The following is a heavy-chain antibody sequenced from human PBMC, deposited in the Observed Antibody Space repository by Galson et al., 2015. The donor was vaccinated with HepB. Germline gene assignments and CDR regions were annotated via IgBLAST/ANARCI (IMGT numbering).Heavy chain of an antibody. D-gene: IGHD5-18*01. CDR2: IIPIFGTA. CDR1: GGTFSSYA. V-gene: IGHV1-69*06. Sequence: SVKVSCKASGGTFSSYAISWVRQAPGQGLEWMGGIIPIFGTANYAQKFQGRVTITADKSTSTAYMELSSLRSEDTAVYYCARSGYSYVINWFDPWGQGTLVTVSS. CDR3: ARSGYSYVINWFDP. J-gene: IGHJ5*02.